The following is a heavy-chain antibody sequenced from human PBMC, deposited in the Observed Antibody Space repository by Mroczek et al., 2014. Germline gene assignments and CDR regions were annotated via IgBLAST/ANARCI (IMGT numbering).Heavy chain of an antibody. V-gene: IGHV3-21*01. CDR3: ARSPIVVVPAATSFSDY. Sequence: VQLVESGGGLVKPGGSLRLSCAASGFTFSSYSMNWVRQAPGKGLEWVSSISSSSSYIYYADSVKGRFTISRDNAKNSLYLQMNSLRAEDTAVYYCARSPIVVVPAATSFSDYWGQGTLVTVSS. CDR1: GFTFSSYS. J-gene: IGHJ4*02. D-gene: IGHD2-2*01. CDR2: ISSSSSYI.